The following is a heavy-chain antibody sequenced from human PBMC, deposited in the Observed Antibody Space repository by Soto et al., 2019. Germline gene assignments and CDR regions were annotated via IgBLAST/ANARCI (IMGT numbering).Heavy chain of an antibody. CDR2: ISYDGSNK. Sequence: GGSLRLSCAASGFTFSSYAMHWVRQAPGKGLEWVAVISYDGSNKYYADSVKGRFTISRDNSKNTLYLQMNSLRAEDTAVYYCAREVEYPAATFDYWGQGTLVTVSS. V-gene: IGHV3-30-3*01. CDR3: AREVEYPAATFDY. J-gene: IGHJ4*02. CDR1: GFTFSSYA. D-gene: IGHD2-2*01.